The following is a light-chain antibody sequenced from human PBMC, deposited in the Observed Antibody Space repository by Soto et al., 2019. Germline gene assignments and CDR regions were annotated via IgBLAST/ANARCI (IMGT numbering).Light chain of an antibody. CDR1: QGISSW. V-gene: IGKV1-12*01. CDR3: QQANSFPPIT. Sequence: DIQMTQAPSPVSASVGHRVTITCRSSQGISSWLAWDQQKPGKAPKLLTYAASSLQSGVPSRFSGSGSGTDFTLTISSLQPEDFATYYCQQANSFPPITFGQVTLLAIK. J-gene: IGKJ5*01. CDR2: AAS.